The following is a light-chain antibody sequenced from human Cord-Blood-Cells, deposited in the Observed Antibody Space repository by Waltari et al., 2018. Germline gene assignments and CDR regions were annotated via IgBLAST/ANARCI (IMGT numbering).Light chain of an antibody. Sequence: DIQMTQSPSSLSASVADRVTITCQASQDISNYFNWYQQKPGKAPKLLNYDASNLETGVPSRFSGSGSGTDFTFTISSLQPEDIATYYCQQYDNLPYTFGQGTKLEIK. CDR3: QQYDNLPYT. CDR1: QDISNY. J-gene: IGKJ2*01. CDR2: DAS. V-gene: IGKV1-33*01.